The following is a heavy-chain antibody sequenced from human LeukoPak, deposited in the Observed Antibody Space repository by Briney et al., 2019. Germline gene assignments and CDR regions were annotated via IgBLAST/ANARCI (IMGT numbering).Heavy chain of an antibody. CDR3: ARRTVTTWGRGVVRRPNWFDP. D-gene: IGHD4-17*01. CDR2: INHSGST. V-gene: IGHV4-39*07. Sequence: SETLSLTCTVSGGSISSSSYYWGWIRQPPGKGLEWIGEINHSGSTNYNPSLKSRVTISVDTSKNQFSLKLSSVTAADTAVYYCARRTVTTWGRGVVRRPNWFDPWGQGTLVTVSS. CDR1: GGSISSSSYY. J-gene: IGHJ5*02.